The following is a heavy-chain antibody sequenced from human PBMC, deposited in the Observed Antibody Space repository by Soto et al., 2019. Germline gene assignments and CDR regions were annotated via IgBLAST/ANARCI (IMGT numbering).Heavy chain of an antibody. CDR3: ARAYGDPAENIYYYYYGMDV. J-gene: IGHJ6*02. V-gene: IGHV3-48*02. D-gene: IGHD4-17*01. CDR2: ISSSSSTI. Sequence: GGSLRLSCAASGFTFSSYSMNWVRQAPGKGLEWVSYISSSSSTIYYADSVKGRFTISRDNAKNSLYLQMNSLRDEDTAVYYCARAYGDPAENIYYYYYGMDVWGQGTTVTVSS. CDR1: GFTFSSYS.